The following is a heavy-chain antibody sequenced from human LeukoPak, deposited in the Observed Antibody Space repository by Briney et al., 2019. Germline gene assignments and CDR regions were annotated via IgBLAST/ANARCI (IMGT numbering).Heavy chain of an antibody. V-gene: IGHV4-59*08. D-gene: IGHD6-19*01. J-gene: IGHJ4*02. CDR3: ARQAGIAVAGTVDY. CDR2: IYYSGNT. Sequence: SETLSLTCTVSGGSISSYYWSWIRQPPGKGLEWIGYIYYSGNTNYNPSLKSRVTISVDTSKNQFSLKLSSVTAADTAVYYCARQAGIAVAGTVDYWGQGTLVTVSS. CDR1: GGSISSYY.